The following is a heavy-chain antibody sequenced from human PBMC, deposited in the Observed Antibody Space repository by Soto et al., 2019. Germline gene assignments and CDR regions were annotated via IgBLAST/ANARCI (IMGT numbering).Heavy chain of an antibody. CDR3: ARVKQLVRGYYYGMDV. V-gene: IGHV1-46*01. D-gene: IGHD6-6*01. J-gene: IGHJ6*02. Sequence: SVKVSCKASGYTFTSYYMHWVRQAPVQGLEWMGIINPSGGSTSYAQKFQGRVTMTRDTSTSTVYMELSSLRSEDTAVYYCARVKQLVRGYYYGMDVWGQGTTVTVSS. CDR1: GYTFTSYY. CDR2: INPSGGST.